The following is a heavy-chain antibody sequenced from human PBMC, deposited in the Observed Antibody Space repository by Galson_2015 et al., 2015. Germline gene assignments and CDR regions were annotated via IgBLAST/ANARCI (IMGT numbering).Heavy chain of an antibody. V-gene: IGHV3-64D*06. CDR1: GFSFSNYA. D-gene: IGHD2-15*01. Sequence: SLRLSCAVSGFSFSNYAVHWVRQAPGKGLEYVSGIRSNVGSTTHADSVKGRFTISRDNSKNTLYLQMSSLRGDDTAVYYCAKGGPYCSGGNCHGVFDSWGQGTLVTVSS. CDR3: AKGGPYCSGGNCHGVFDS. J-gene: IGHJ4*02. CDR2: IRSNVGST.